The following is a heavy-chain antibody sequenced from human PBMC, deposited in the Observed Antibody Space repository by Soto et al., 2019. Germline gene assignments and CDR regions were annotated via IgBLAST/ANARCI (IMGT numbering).Heavy chain of an antibody. CDR2: MNPNSGNT. V-gene: IGHV1-8*01. CDR1: GYTFTSYD. Sequence: GASVKVSCKASGYTFTSYDINWVRQATGQGLEWMGWMNPNSGNTGYAQKFQGRVTMTRNTSISTAYMELSSLRSEDTAVYYRARGRGSSGWSSYYYYGMDVWGQGTTVTVSS. D-gene: IGHD6-19*01. CDR3: ARGRGSSGWSSYYYYGMDV. J-gene: IGHJ6*02.